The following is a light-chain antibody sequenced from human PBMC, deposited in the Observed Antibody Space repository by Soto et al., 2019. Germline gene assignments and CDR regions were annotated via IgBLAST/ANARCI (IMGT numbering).Light chain of an antibody. CDR3: QQYNDWPLFT. J-gene: IGKJ5*01. V-gene: IGKV3-15*01. CDR2: GAS. CDR1: QSVSSY. Sequence: EIVMTQSPATLSVSPGETATLSCRASQSVSSYLAWYQQKPGQAPRLLIYGASTRATGIPARFSGSGSGTEFTLTISGLQSEAFAVYSCQQYNDWPLFTFGQGTRLDFK.